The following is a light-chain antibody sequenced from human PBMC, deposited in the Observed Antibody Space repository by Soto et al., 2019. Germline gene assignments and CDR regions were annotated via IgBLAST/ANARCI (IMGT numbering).Light chain of an antibody. V-gene: IGKV1-27*01. CDR1: QDIKTY. CDR3: QQYNSGPRA. CDR2: AAS. Sequence: DTQMTQSPSSLSASIGDRVTITCRASQDIKTYVAWYQQKPGKPPSLLIYAASTLPSGVPSRFSGSGSGADFTLTISSLQPEDFATYYCQQYNSGPRAFAQGTKVEIK. J-gene: IGKJ1*01.